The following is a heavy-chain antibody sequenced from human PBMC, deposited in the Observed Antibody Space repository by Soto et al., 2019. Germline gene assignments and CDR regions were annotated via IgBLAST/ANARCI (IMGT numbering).Heavy chain of an antibody. V-gene: IGHV3-64*01. D-gene: IGHD1-26*01. Sequence: RFTISRDNYKNTLYLQMGSLRAEDMAVYYCARDTISGSYSFDYWGQGTLVTVSS. CDR3: ARDTISGSYSFDY. J-gene: IGHJ4*02.